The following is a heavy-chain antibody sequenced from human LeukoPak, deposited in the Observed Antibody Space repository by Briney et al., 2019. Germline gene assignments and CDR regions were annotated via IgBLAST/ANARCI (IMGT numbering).Heavy chain of an antibody. Sequence: RASVKVSCKASGYTFTGYYMHRVRQAPGQGLEWMGWINPNSGGTNYAQKFQGRVTMTRDTSISTAYMELSRLRSDDTAVYYCARVQLRYFDRLFDLDYWGQGTLVTVSS. J-gene: IGHJ4*02. CDR2: INPNSGGT. D-gene: IGHD3-9*01. CDR1: GYTFTGYY. CDR3: ARVQLRYFDRLFDLDY. V-gene: IGHV1-2*02.